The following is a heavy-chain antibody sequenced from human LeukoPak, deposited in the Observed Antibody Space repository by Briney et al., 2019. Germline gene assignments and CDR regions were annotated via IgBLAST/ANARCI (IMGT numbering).Heavy chain of an antibody. Sequence: SLRLSCEASGFTFSNYAMHWVRQAPGKGLEWVSVISYDGSNKYYADSVKGRFTISRDNSKNTLYLQMNSLKTEDTAIYYCMSDLDNWGQGTLVTVSS. CDR1: GFTFSNYA. V-gene: IGHV3-30*04. CDR3: MSDLDN. CDR2: ISYDGSNK. J-gene: IGHJ4*02.